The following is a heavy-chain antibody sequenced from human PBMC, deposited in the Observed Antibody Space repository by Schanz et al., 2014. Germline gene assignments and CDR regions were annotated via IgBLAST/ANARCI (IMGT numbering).Heavy chain of an antibody. CDR2: ISSSSNYY. Sequence: EVQLVESGGGLVKPGGSLRLSCAASGFTFSSYSMNWVRQAPGKGLEWVSSISSSSNYYYYADSVKGRFTISRDAAKASLFLQMTSLRADDTAVYFCAREYASTWFESNVMAGRIDNWGQGTLVTVSS. V-gene: IGHV3-21*01. CDR1: GFTFSSYS. CDR3: AREYASTWFESNVMAGRIDN. J-gene: IGHJ4*02. D-gene: IGHD2-8*01.